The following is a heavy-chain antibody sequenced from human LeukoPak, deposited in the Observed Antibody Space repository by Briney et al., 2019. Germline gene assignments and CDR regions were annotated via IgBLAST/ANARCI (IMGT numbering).Heavy chain of an antibody. CDR1: GFTFSSDW. J-gene: IGHJ4*02. V-gene: IGHV3-74*01. D-gene: IGHD2-2*01. CDR3: AKESPGYCTGTSCWDS. Sequence: GGSLRLSCAASGFTFSSDWMHWVRQVPGEGLVWVSRINGDGTSTAYADSVKGRFSISRDNAKNSLSLQMNSLRVEDTAVYYCAKESPGYCTGTSCWDSWGQGTLVTVSS. CDR2: INGDGTST.